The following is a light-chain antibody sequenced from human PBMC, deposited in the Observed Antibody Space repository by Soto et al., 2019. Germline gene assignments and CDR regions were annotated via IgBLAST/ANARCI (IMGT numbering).Light chain of an antibody. CDR3: HQDGSSPPWT. CDR1: QSVTSNY. CDR2: GAS. V-gene: IGKV3-20*01. Sequence: EIVLTQSPGTLSLSPGDRATLSCRASQSVTSNYLAWYQQRPGQAPRLLIYGASSRATGIPDRFSGSGSGTDFTLTISRLEPEDFAVYYCHQDGSSPPWTFGQGTKVEIQ. J-gene: IGKJ1*01.